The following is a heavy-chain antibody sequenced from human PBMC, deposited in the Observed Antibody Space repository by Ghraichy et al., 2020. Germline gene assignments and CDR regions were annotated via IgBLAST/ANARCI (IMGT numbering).Heavy chain of an antibody. CDR2: ISWDGGST. CDR1: GFTFDDYA. V-gene: IGHV3-43D*03. CDR3: AKEVMGANYFDY. Sequence: GSLRLSCAASGFTFDDYAMHWVRQAPGKGLEWVSLISWDGGSTYYADSVKGRFTISRDNSKNSLYLQMNSLRAEDTALYYCAKEVMGANYFDYWGQGTLVTVSS. D-gene: IGHD1-26*01. J-gene: IGHJ4*02.